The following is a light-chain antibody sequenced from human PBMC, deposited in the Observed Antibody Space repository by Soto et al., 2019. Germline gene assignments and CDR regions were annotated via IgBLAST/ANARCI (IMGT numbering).Light chain of an antibody. CDR2: VAS. CDR3: QQYINWPT. CDR1: QSISTK. Sequence: VLTQSPATLSVSPGERATLSCRASQSISTKLAWYQKKPGQSPTLLIYVASNRAIGSPPRISGSGSGTDFTLTISSLQSEDFAVYYCQQYINWPTFGQGTRLDI. J-gene: IGKJ2*01. V-gene: IGKV3-15*01.